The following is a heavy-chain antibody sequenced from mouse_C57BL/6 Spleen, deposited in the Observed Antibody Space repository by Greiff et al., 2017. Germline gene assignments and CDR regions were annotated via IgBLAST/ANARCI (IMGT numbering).Heavy chain of an antibody. J-gene: IGHJ3*01. V-gene: IGHV5-6*01. D-gene: IGHD4-1*01. CDR2: ISSGGSYT. Sequence: VQLKESGGDLVKPGGSLKLSCAASGFTFSSYGMSWVRQTPDKRLEWVATISSGGSYTYYPDSVKGRFTISRDNAKNTLYLQMSSLKSEDTAMYYCARGGTGKFAYWGQGTLVTVSA. CDR1: GFTFSSYG. CDR3: ARGGTGKFAY.